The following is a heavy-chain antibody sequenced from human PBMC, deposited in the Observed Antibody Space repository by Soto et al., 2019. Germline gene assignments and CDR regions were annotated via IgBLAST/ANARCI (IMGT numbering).Heavy chain of an antibody. Sequence: QVQLVQSGAEVKKPGASVKVSCKASGYTFTNFGISWVRLAPGQGLEWMGWISAYNANTNSAQNFQGRVPMTTDTSTSTAYMELGSLISDDTAVYYCARGRTPIDYWGQVTLVTVTS. CDR2: ISAYNANT. CDR3: ARGRTPIDY. J-gene: IGHJ4*02. V-gene: IGHV1-18*01. CDR1: GYTFTNFG. D-gene: IGHD2-15*01.